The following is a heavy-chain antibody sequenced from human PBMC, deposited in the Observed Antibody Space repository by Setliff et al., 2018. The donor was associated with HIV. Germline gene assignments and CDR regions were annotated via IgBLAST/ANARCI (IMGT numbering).Heavy chain of an antibody. CDR2: INPSGGST. Sequence: EASVKVSCKASGYTFTSYYMHWVRQAPGQGLEWMGVINPSGGSTSYAQKFQGRVTMTRDTSTSKVYMEVSSLRSEDTAVYYCARSGRETTLYGLYGVHYFDYWGQGTLVTVSS. V-gene: IGHV1-46*01. D-gene: IGHD4-17*01. J-gene: IGHJ4*02. CDR1: GYTFTSYY. CDR3: ARSGRETTLYGLYGVHYFDY.